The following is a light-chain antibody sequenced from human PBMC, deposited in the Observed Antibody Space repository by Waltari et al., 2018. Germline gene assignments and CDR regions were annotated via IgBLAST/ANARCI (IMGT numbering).Light chain of an antibody. CDR1: QGVSRT. Sequence: EIVLTQSPGTLSLSPGERATLSCRANQGVSRTLAWYQQKPGQAPRLLIYDASSRATGIPDRFSGSGSGTDFSLTISRLEPEDFAVYYCQKYGTLPATFGQGTKVEIK. J-gene: IGKJ1*01. CDR3: QKYGTLPAT. CDR2: DAS. V-gene: IGKV3-20*01.